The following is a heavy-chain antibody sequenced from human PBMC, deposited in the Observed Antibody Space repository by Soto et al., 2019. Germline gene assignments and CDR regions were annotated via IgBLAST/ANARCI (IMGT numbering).Heavy chain of an antibody. CDR3: ARDKSSGGLDY. J-gene: IGHJ4*02. CDR1: GGSFSGYY. CDR2: INHSGST. D-gene: IGHD3-16*01. Sequence: PSETLSLTCAVYGGSFSGYYWTWIRQPPGTGLEWIGEINHSGSTNYNPSLKSRVTISVDTSKNQFSLKLTSVTAADTAVYYCARDKSSGGLDYWGQGTLVTVSS. V-gene: IGHV4-34*01.